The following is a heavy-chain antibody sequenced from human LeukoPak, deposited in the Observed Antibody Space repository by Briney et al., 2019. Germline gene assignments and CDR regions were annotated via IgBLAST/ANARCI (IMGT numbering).Heavy chain of an antibody. CDR3: ARGIYYYGSGSYSAYYFDY. D-gene: IGHD3-10*01. V-gene: IGHV4-4*07. CDR2: IYTSGST. CDR1: GGSISSYY. Sequence: SETLSLTCTVSGGSISSYYWSWIRQPAGKGLAWIGRIYTSGSTNYNPSLKSRVTMSVDTSKNQFSLKLSSVTAADTALYYCARGIYYYGSGSYSAYYFDYWGQGTLVTVSS. J-gene: IGHJ4*02.